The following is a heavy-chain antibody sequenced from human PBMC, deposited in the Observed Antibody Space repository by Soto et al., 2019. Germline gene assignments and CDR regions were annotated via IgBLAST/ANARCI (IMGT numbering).Heavy chain of an antibody. CDR1: GFTFSSYW. D-gene: IGHD2-2*01. V-gene: IGHV3-7*01. CDR2: IKQDGSEK. Sequence: PGGSLRLSCAASGFTFSSYWMSWVRQAPGKGLEWVANIKQDGSEKYYVDSVKGRFTISRDNAKNSLYLQMNSLGAEDTAVYYCARLVEQHYYYYGMDVWGQGTTVTVSS. J-gene: IGHJ6*02. CDR3: ARLVEQHYYYYGMDV.